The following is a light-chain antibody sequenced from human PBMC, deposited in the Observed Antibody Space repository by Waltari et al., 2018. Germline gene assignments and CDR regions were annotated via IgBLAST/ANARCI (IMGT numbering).Light chain of an antibody. Sequence: QSVLTQPPSASGTPGQRVTISCSGSSSNIGSNYVYWYQQLPGAAPKLLIYRKNRRPSGVPDRFPGSKSGTSASLAISGLRSEDEADYYCAAWDDSLSGPWVFGGGTKLTVL. V-gene: IGLV1-47*01. CDR1: SSNIGSNY. CDR3: AAWDDSLSGPWV. CDR2: RKN. J-gene: IGLJ3*02.